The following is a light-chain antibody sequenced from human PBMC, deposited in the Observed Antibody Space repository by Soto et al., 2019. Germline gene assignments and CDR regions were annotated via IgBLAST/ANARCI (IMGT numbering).Light chain of an antibody. CDR3: QAWDSSTVV. Sequence: SYELTQPPSVSVSPGQTASITCSGDKLGDKYARWYQQKPGQSPVLVIYQDKKRPSGIPERFSGSNSGNTATLTISGTQAMDEVDYYCQAWDSSTVVFGGGTKLTVL. CDR1: KLGDKY. J-gene: IGLJ2*01. CDR2: QDK. V-gene: IGLV3-1*01.